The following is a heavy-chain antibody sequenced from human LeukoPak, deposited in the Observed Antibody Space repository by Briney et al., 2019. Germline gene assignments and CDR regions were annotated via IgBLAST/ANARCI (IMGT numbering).Heavy chain of an antibody. J-gene: IGHJ6*02. CDR1: GFTVSSNY. Sequence: PGGSLRLSCAASGFTVSSNYMSWVRQAPGKGLEWVSVIYSGGSTYYADSVKGRFTISRHNSKNTLYLQMNSLRAEDTAVYYCARGGNDSGYYYYGMDVWGQGTTVTVSS. V-gene: IGHV3-53*04. CDR3: ARGGNDSGYYYYGMDV. CDR2: IYSGGST. D-gene: IGHD1-1*01.